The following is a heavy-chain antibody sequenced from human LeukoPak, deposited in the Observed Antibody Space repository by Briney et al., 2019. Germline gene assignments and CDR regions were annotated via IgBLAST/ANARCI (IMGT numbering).Heavy chain of an antibody. J-gene: IGHJ4*02. D-gene: IGHD1-1*01. CDR1: GFTFSSYA. CDR2: INIDERIT. V-gene: IGHV3-74*03. CDR3: AREQLGFSLGL. Sequence: GGSPRLSCAASGFTFSSYAMSWVRQAPGRGLEWVSRINIDERITEYADSVKGRFTISRDNAKNMVYLQMNSLRAEDTAVYYCAREQLGFSLGLWGQGTLVTVSS.